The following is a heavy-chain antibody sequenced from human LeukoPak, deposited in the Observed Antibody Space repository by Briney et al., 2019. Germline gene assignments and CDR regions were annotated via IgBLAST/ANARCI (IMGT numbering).Heavy chain of an antibody. V-gene: IGHV4-59*01. J-gene: IGHJ4*02. Sequence: SEALSLTCTVSGSSISGYYWSWIRQPPGKGLEWIAYIYYSGTTNYNPSLKSRVTISVDTSKSQFSLKLSSVTAADTAVYYCASRDYYDSSGAIDYWGQGTLVTVSS. D-gene: IGHD3-22*01. CDR1: GSSISGYY. CDR2: IYYSGTT. CDR3: ASRDYYDSSGAIDY.